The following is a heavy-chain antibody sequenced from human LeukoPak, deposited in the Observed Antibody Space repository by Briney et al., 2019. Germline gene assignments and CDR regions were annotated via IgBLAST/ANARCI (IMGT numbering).Heavy chain of an antibody. CDR1: GYTFTSYY. CDR3: ARDGDYDFWSGYYTGTNWFDP. CDR2: INPSGGST. J-gene: IGHJ5*02. V-gene: IGHV1-46*01. D-gene: IGHD3-3*01. Sequence: GASVKVSCKASGYTFTSYYMHWVRQAPGQGLEWMGIINPSGGSTSYAQKFQGRVTMTRDTSTSTVYMELSSPRSEDTAVYYCARDGDYDFWSGYYTGTNWFDPWGQGTLVTVSS.